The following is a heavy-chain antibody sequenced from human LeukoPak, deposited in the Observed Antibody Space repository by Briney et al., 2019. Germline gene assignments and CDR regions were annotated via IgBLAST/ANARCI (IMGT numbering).Heavy chain of an antibody. CDR1: GGTYTIYA. CDR2: IIPILGIA. J-gene: IGHJ5*02. V-gene: IGHV1-69*04. CDR3: ARVLGRHNWFDP. Sequence: SVTVSCTASGGTYTIYAISWVRQAPGQGLAWMGRIIPILGIANYAQKFQGRATITPDKSTSTAYMELSTLRSEDTAVYYFARVLGRHNWFDPWGERTLDTVSS. D-gene: IGHD2/OR15-2a*01.